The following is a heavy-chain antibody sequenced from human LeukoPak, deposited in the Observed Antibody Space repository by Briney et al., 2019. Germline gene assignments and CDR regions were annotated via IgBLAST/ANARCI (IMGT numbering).Heavy chain of an antibody. CDR1: GYTFTSYY. CDR2: INPSGGST. Sequence: GASVKVSCKASGYTFTSYYMHWVRQAPGQGLEWMGIINPSGGSTSYAQKFQGRVTMTRDMSTSTVYMELSSLRSDDTAVYYCARVEASYYMDVWGKGTTVTVSS. CDR3: ARVEASYYMDV. J-gene: IGHJ6*03. V-gene: IGHV1-46*01.